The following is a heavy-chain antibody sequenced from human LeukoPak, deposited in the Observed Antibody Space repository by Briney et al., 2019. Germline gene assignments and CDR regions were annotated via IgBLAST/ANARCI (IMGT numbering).Heavy chain of an antibody. V-gene: IGHV5-51*01. J-gene: IGHJ3*02. CDR2: INPGDSDT. CDR1: GYSFTSYW. CDR3: ASSFRNYYDSSGPISPPFDI. D-gene: IGHD3-22*01. Sequence: GESLKISCKGSGYSFTSYWIGWVRQMPGKGLEGMGIINPGDSDTRYSPSFQGQVTISADKSISTAYLQWSSLKASDTAMYYCASSFRNYYDSSGPISPPFDIWGQGTMVTVSS.